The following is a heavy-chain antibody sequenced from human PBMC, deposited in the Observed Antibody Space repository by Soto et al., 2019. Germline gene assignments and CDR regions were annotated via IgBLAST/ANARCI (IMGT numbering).Heavy chain of an antibody. J-gene: IGHJ6*02. CDR3: AIITRGFSMAV. Sequence: PGGSLSLCCSASGFTFSAYWMSWVRQTPGKGLEWVANIKHDGSEKYYVDSVKGRFTISRDNAKNSLFLEMNSLRAEDTAVFYCAIITRGFSMAVRGQGTTVPVSS. CDR2: IKHDGSEK. D-gene: IGHD1-20*01. CDR1: GFTFSAYW. V-gene: IGHV3-7*01.